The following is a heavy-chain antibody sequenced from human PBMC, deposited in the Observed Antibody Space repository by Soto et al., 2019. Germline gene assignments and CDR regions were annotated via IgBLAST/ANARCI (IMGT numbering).Heavy chain of an antibody. CDR2: IIPIFGTA. D-gene: IGHD2-2*01. J-gene: IGHJ6*02. CDR3: ARTPMIGRPAARDANYYYYGMDV. CDR1: GGTFSSYA. Sequence: ASVKVSCTASGGTFSSYAISWVRQAPGQGLEWMGGIIPIFGTANYAQKFQGRVTITADESTSTAYMELSSLRSEDTAVYYCARTPMIGRPAARDANYYYYGMDVWGQGTTVTVSS. V-gene: IGHV1-69*13.